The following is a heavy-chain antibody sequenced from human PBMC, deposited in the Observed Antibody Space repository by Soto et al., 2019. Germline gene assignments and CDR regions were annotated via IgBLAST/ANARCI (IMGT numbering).Heavy chain of an antibody. D-gene: IGHD3-10*01. Sequence: PSETLSLTCTVSGGSISSGDYYWSWIRHPPGKGLEWIGYIYYSGSTYYNPSLKSRVTISVDTSKNQFSLKLSSVTAADTAVYYCARLLWFGEGWRWFDPWGQGTMVTVSS. J-gene: IGHJ5*02. CDR1: GGSISSGDYY. V-gene: IGHV4-30-4*01. CDR2: IYYSGST. CDR3: ARLLWFGEGWRWFDP.